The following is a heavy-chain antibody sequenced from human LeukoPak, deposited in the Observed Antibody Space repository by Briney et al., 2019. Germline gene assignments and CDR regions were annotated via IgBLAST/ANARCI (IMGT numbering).Heavy chain of an antibody. D-gene: IGHD7-27*01. CDR2: MGSNSGDT. CDR3: VRGPPNWGFDY. Sequence: ASVKVSCKASGYTFTNYDINWVRQATGQGLEWMGWMGSNSGDTGYAQKFQGRVTMTRDTFISTAYMELNNVRSEDTAVYYCVRGPPNWGFDYWGQGTLVTVSS. J-gene: IGHJ4*02. V-gene: IGHV1-8*01. CDR1: GYTFTNYD.